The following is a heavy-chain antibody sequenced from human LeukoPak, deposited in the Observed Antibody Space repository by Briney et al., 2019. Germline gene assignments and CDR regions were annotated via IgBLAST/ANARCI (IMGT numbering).Heavy chain of an antibody. Sequence: ASVKDSCKASGYTFTSYYMHWVRQAPGQGLEGMGIINSSGGRTSYAQKFQGRVTMIRDTSTSTVYMGLSSLRSQDTAVYYCERGYSSGWYFDYWGQGTLVTVSS. V-gene: IGHV1-46*01. CDR1: GYTFTSYY. J-gene: IGHJ4*02. CDR2: INSSGGRT. D-gene: IGHD6-19*01. CDR3: ERGYSSGWYFDY.